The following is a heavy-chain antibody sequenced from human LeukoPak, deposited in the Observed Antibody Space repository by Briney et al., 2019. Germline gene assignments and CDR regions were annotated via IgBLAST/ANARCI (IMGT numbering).Heavy chain of an antibody. J-gene: IGHJ6*03. D-gene: IGHD2-21*02. V-gene: IGHV4-59*08. CDR2: LHYSGST. CDR3: ARTYCGGDCRGYYYHYYRDV. Sequence: SETLPLTCTVPGGSLSSYYWSWIRQPPGKGLERIGYLHYSGSTNYNPSLKRRVTISVDRSMDQFSLKLSSVTAADTAVYYCARTYCGGDCRGYYYHYYRDVWGKGTTVTISS. CDR1: GGSLSSYY.